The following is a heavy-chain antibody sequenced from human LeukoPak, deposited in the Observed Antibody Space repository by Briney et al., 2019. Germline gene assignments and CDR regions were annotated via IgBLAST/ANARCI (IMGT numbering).Heavy chain of an antibody. CDR2: INQDSSEK. J-gene: IGHJ4*02. V-gene: IGHV3-7*01. CDR1: GFTFSSYE. CDR3: VQGLRDN. Sequence: GGSLRLSCAASGFTFSSYEMNWVRQAPGKGLEWVANINQDSSEKYYVDSVKGRFTISRDNAKNSLYLQLNTLRPEDTAVYYSVQGLRDNWGQGTLVTVSS.